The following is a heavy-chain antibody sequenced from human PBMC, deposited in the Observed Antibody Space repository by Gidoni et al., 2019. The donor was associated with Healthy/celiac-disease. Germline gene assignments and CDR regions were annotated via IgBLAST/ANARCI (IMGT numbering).Heavy chain of an antibody. D-gene: IGHD3-9*01. J-gene: IGHJ4*02. Sequence: EVQLVQSGAEVKKPGESLKISCKGSGYSFPSYWIGWVRQMPGKGLEWMGIIYPGDSDTRYSPSFQGQVTISADKSISTAYLQWSSLKASDTAMYYCARRGRGRYFDWLMEPQDYWGQGTLVTVSS. CDR2: IYPGDSDT. CDR3: ARRGRGRYFDWLMEPQDY. V-gene: IGHV5-51*01. CDR1: GYSFPSYW.